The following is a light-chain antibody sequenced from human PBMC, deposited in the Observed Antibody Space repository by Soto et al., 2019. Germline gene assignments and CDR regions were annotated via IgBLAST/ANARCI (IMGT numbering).Light chain of an antibody. Sequence: SSELTQPPSVSVAPGKTARITWGGNNIGSKSVHWYQQKAGQAPILAMYYDSDRPSGIPERFSGSNSGNTATLTISTVEAGDEADYYCQVWDISSNHVVFGGGTQLTVL. V-gene: IGLV3-21*04. CDR3: QVWDISSNHVV. CDR1: NIGSKS. CDR2: YDS. J-gene: IGLJ2*01.